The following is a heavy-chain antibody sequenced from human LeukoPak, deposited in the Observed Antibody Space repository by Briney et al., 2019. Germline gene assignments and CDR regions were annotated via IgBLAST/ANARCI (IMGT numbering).Heavy chain of an antibody. D-gene: IGHD6-19*01. CDR1: GYTFTSYD. CDR2: MNPNSGNT. V-gene: IGHV1-8*01. Sequence: ASVKVSCKASGYTFTSYDINWVRQAPGQGPEWMGWMNPNSGNTGYAQKFQGRVTMTRNTSISTAYMELSSLRSEDTAVYYCARGIAVAGTWGYYYYYYGMDVWGQGTTVTVSS. J-gene: IGHJ6*02. CDR3: ARGIAVAGTWGYYYYYYGMDV.